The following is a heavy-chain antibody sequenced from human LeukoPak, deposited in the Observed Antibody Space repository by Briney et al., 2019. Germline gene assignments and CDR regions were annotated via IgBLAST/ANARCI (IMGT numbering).Heavy chain of an antibody. CDR1: GFTFSSYS. J-gene: IGHJ4*02. CDR2: ISSSSSYI. D-gene: IGHD3-9*01. Sequence: GGSLRLSCAASGFTFSSYSMNWVRQAPGKGLEWVSSISSSSSYIYYADSVKGRFTISRDNAKNSLYLQMNSLRAEDTAVYYRARDYDILTGYLNPALDYWGQGTLVTVSS. V-gene: IGHV3-21*01. CDR3: ARDYDILTGYLNPALDY.